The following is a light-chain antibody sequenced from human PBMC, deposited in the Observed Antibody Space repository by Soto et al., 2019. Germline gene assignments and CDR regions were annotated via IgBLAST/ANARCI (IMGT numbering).Light chain of an antibody. CDR2: AAS. V-gene: IGKV1-39*01. CDR1: QSISSY. Sequence: DIQMTQSPSSLSASVGDRVTITCRASQSISSYLNWYQQKPGKAPKLLIYAASSLQSGVPSRFSGSGSGTDFTLTISSLQADDFANYYCQQSYSTPIFTFGPRNKVDIK. J-gene: IGKJ3*01. CDR3: QQSYSTPIFT.